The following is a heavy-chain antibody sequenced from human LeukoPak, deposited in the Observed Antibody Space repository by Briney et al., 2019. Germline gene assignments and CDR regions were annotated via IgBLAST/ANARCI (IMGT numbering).Heavy chain of an antibody. J-gene: IGHJ4*02. CDR3: ARGTFGVVPDY. D-gene: IGHD3-3*01. CDR1: GYTFTSYY. CDR2: INPSGGST. Sequence: ASVKVSCKASGYTFTSYYVHWVRQAPAQGLEWMGIINPSGGSTNYAQKFQGRITMTRDTSTSTVYMELSSLRSEDTAVYYCARGTFGVVPDYWGQGTLVTVSS. V-gene: IGHV1-46*01.